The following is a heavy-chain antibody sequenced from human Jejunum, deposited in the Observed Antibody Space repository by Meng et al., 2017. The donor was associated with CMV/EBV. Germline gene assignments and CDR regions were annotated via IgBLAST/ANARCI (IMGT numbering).Heavy chain of an antibody. V-gene: IGHV1-69*05. J-gene: IGHJ4*02. CDR2: IIPIFETP. D-gene: IGHD1-26*01. Sequence: SCRASGGTLSSYAIGWVRQAPGQGLGWVGGIIPIFETPNYAQRFQGRVTMTTDESTSTAYMELSSLRSDDTAVYYCARGGWELLPFDYWGQGTLV. CDR3: ARGGWELLPFDY. CDR1: GGTLSSYA.